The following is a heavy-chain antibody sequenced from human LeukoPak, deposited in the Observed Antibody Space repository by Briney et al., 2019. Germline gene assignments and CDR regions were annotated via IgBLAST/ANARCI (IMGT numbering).Heavy chain of an antibody. Sequence: PGGSLRLSCAASGFTFSSYAMSWVRQAPGKGLEWVSAISGSGGSTYYADSVKGRFTISRDNSKNTLFLQMNSLRAEDTAVYYCAIPPSSYCSSTTCYDYWGQGTLVTVSS. CDR1: GFTFSSYA. J-gene: IGHJ4*02. CDR3: AIPPSSYCSSTTCYDY. D-gene: IGHD2-2*01. V-gene: IGHV3-23*01. CDR2: ISGSGGST.